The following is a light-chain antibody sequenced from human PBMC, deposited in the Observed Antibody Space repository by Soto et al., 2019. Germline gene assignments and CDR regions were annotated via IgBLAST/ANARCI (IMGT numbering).Light chain of an antibody. CDR2: YDS. Sequence: SYELTQPPSVSVAPGKTARISCERNNIGTKSVHWYQQKPCQAPVLVIYYDSARPSGIPERFSGSNAGNTATLTISTVEAGDEADYYCQVWDRSSDHRVVFGGGTKVTVL. CDR3: QVWDRSSDHRVV. CDR1: NIGTKS. J-gene: IGLJ3*02. V-gene: IGLV3-21*04.